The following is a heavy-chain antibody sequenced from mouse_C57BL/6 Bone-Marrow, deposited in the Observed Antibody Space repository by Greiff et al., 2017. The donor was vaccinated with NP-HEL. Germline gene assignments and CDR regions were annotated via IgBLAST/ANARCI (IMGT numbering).Heavy chain of an antibody. CDR3: AGPSYGNYVHWYFDV. Sequence: VQRVESGPGLVKPSQSLFLTCSITGFPITSGYYWIWIRQSPGKPLEWMGYITHSGETFYNPSLQSPISITRETSKNQFFLQLNSVTTEDTAMYYCAGPSYGNYVHWYFDVWGTGTTVTVSS. CDR2: ITHSGET. D-gene: IGHD2-10*01. CDR1: GFPITSGYY. V-gene: IGHV12-3*01. J-gene: IGHJ1*03.